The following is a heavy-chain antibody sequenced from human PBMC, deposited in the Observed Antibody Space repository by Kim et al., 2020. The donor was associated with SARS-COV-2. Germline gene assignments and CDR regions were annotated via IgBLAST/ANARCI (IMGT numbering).Heavy chain of an antibody. CDR1: GDSVSSNGFA. D-gene: IGHD4-17*01. CDR3: ARHHYGGNPRGFDH. CDR2: TYYMSKWYY. V-gene: IGHV6-1*01. Sequence: SQTLSLTCAISGDSVSSNGFAWNWVRQSPSRGLEWLGRTYYMSKWYYDYAVSVKSRITISPDTSKNQFSLQLNSVTPEDTAVYYCARHHYGGNPRGFDHWGQGTLVTVSS. J-gene: IGHJ4*02.